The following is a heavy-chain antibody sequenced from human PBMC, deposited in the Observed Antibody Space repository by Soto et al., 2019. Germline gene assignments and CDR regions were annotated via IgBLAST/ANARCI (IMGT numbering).Heavy chain of an antibody. V-gene: IGHV4-59*01. J-gene: IGHJ4*02. D-gene: IGHD5-18*01. Sequence: QVQLQESGPGLVKPSETLSLTCTVSGGSISSYYWSWIRQPPGKGLEWIGYIYYSGSTNYNPSLKSRVTISVDTSKNHVSLKLSSVTAADTAVYYCARTLYSYGPRFDYWGQGTLVTVSS. CDR2: IYYSGST. CDR3: ARTLYSYGPRFDY. CDR1: GGSISSYY.